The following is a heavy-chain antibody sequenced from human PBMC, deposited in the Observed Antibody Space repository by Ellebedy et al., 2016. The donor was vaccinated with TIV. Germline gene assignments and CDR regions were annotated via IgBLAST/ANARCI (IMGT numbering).Heavy chain of an antibody. CDR1: GFTFSTYS. Sequence: GESLKISCAASGFTFSTYSMTWVRQAPGKGLEWVSYIGSRTYIVYYADSVKGRFTISRDNAKNSLYLQMNSLRDEETAVYYCARGGGERLRYSIDVWGHGTMVTVSS. CDR3: ARGGGERLRYSIDV. J-gene: IGHJ3*01. CDR2: IGSRTYIV. V-gene: IGHV3-48*02. D-gene: IGHD3-9*01.